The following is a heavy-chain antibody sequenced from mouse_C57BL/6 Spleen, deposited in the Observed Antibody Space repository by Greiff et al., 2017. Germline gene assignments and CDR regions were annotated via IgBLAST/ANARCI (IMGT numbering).Heavy chain of an antibody. V-gene: IGHV1-64*01. CDR2: IHPNSGST. Sequence: QVQLQQPGAELVKPGASVKLSCKASGYTFTSYWMHWVKQRPGQGLEWIGMIHPNSGSTNYNEKFKSKATLTVDKSSSTAYMQLSSLTSEDSAVYYCARRITTVLGDYAMDYWGQGTSVTVSS. J-gene: IGHJ4*01. D-gene: IGHD1-1*01. CDR3: ARRITTVLGDYAMDY. CDR1: GYTFTSYW.